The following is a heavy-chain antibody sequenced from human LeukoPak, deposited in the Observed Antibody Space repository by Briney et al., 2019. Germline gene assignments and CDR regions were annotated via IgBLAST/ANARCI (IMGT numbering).Heavy chain of an antibody. D-gene: IGHD1-26*01. CDR3: ATDHLRVGATGASDT. CDR2: IKQDGGEK. Sequence: GGSLRLSCAASRFTFSNYWMSWVRQAPGRGLEWVANIKQDGGEKYYVDSVKGRFTISRDNTKNSLYLQMNSLRAEDTAVYYCATDHLRVGATGASDTWGQGTMVTVSS. V-gene: IGHV3-7*05. J-gene: IGHJ3*02. CDR1: RFTFSNYW.